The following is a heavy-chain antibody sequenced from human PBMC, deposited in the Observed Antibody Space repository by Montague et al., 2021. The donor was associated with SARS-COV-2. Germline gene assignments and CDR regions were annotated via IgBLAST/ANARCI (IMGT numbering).Heavy chain of an antibody. V-gene: IGHV4-59*12. D-gene: IGHD3-22*01. Sequence: SETLSPTCTVSGGSINNSYWSWIRQPPGKGLEWIGYIYYRGSTNYNPSLKSRVSISVDTSKNQFSLKLSSVTAADTAVYYCARGAPTITMIVVVFTGAGWYFDLWGRGTLVTVSS. CDR2: IYYRGST. CDR1: GGSINNSY. J-gene: IGHJ2*01. CDR3: ARGAPTITMIVVVFTGAGWYFDL.